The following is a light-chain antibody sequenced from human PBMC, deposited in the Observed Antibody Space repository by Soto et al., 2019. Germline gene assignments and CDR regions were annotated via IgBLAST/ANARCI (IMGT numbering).Light chain of an antibody. CDR2: EVS. J-gene: IGLJ1*01. CDR3: SAYAGSNNFV. CDR1: SSDVGDNY. Sequence: QSALTQPPSASGSPGQSVTISCTGTSSDVGDNYVSLYQQHLGKAPKLIIYEVSQRPSGVPDRFSGSKSGNTASLTVSGLQTEDEADYYCSAYAGSNNFVFGSGTKVTVL. V-gene: IGLV2-8*01.